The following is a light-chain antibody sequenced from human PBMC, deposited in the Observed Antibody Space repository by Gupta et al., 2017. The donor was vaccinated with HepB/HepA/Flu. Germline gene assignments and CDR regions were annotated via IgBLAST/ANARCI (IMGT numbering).Light chain of an antibody. CDR3: QQKGTIPDA. CDR2: GAI. J-gene: IGKJ2*01. CDR1: QSVTSNS. V-gene: IGKV3-20*01. Sequence: EIVCTQCPGTLSLSPGETATLSCRASQSVTSNSLARYHQKAGQAPRLLIYGAITRATGIPDRISSSRCARAFPLIIIRREPDDFAENYCQQKGTIPDAFGHGTXLDIE.